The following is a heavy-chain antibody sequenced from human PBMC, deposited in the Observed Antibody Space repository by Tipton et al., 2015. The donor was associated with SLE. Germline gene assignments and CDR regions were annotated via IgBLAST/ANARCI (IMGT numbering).Heavy chain of an antibody. Sequence: TLSLTCTVSGGSISSHYWSWIRQPPGKGLEWIWYIYYSGSTNYNPALKSRVTISVDTSKSQFSLKLSSVTAADTAVYFCARRDLSLGYFDYWGQGTLVTVSS. V-gene: IGHV4-59*11. CDR3: ARRDLSLGYFDY. D-gene: IGHD3-16*01. J-gene: IGHJ4*02. CDR2: IYYSGST. CDR1: GGSISSHY.